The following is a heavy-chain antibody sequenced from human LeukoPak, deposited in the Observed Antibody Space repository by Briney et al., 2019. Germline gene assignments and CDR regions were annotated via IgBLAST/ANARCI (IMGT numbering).Heavy chain of an antibody. V-gene: IGHV1-46*01. CDR3: ARISDGYNDAYDI. CDR1: GYTFTSYY. CDR2: INPTAGNT. Sequence: ASVKVSCKASGYTFTSYYMHWVRQAPGQGLEWMGLINPTAGNTYYAQRFQGRVTMTRNTSTSTVYMELSSLRSEDTAVYYCARISDGYNDAYDIWGQGTMVTVPS. D-gene: IGHD5-24*01. J-gene: IGHJ3*02.